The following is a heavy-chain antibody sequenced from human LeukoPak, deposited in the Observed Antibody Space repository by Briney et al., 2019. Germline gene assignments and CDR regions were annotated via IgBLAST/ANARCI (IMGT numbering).Heavy chain of an antibody. CDR2: IRQDGGET. D-gene: IGHD1-26*01. V-gene: IGHV3-7*01. J-gene: IGHJ4*02. CDR3: ARGGFFRYSGTSGDF. CDR1: GFTVSGNY. Sequence: GGSLRLSCAVSGFTVSGNYMSWVRQAPGKGLEWVANIRQDGGETYYVDSVKGRFTVSRDNAKNSLYLQMNSLRAEDTALYYCARGGFFRYSGTSGDFWGQGSQVTVSS.